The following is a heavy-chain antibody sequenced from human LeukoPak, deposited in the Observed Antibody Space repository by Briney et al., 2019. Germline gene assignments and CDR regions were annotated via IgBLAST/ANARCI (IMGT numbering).Heavy chain of an antibody. D-gene: IGHD1-26*01. CDR1: GFTFGDYS. Sequence: GGSLTLSCAASGFTFGDYSMHWVRQAPGKGLKWVSLISGDGDIKYYADSVKGRFTISRDNSKNTLYLQMNSLRAEDTAVYYCAKVVGATFRRGSYYFDYWGQGTLVTVSS. J-gene: IGHJ4*02. CDR3: AKVVGATFRRGSYYFDY. V-gene: IGHV3-43*02. CDR2: ISGDGDIK.